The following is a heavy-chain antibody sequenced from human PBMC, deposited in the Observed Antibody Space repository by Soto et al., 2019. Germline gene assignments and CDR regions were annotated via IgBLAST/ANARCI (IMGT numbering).Heavy chain of an antibody. Sequence: GGSLRLSCAASGFTFSTYWMHWIRQVPGKGLEWVSRINSDASHTYYADSVKGRFTISRDNAKNSLYLQMNSLRAEDTAVYYCARDLGSSSDYWGQGTLVTVSS. CDR3: ARDLGSSSDY. J-gene: IGHJ4*02. D-gene: IGHD6-13*01. CDR2: INSDASHT. V-gene: IGHV3-74*01. CDR1: GFTFSTYW.